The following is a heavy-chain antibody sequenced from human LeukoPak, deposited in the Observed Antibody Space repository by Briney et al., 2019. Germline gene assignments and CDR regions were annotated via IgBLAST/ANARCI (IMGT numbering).Heavy chain of an antibody. CDR3: ARANYFDY. CDR1: GFSFSSYW. V-gene: IGHV3-7*01. CDR2: INQDGSET. Sequence: GGSLRLSCAASGFSFSSYWMSWVRQAPGKGLEWVANINQDGSETYYVESVKGRFTFSRDNAKNSLFLQMNSLRAEDTAVYYCARANYFDYWGQGTLVTVSS. J-gene: IGHJ4*02.